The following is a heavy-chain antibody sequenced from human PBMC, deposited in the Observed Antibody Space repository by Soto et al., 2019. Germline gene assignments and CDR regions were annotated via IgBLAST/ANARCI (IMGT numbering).Heavy chain of an antibody. D-gene: IGHD3-10*01. CDR2: ISVSVGST. CDR1: GFTFSSYA. V-gene: IGHV3-23*01. Sequence: GGSLRLSCAASGFTFSSYAMSWVRQAPGKGLEWVSAISVSVGSTYYADSVKGRFTISRDNSKNTLYLQMNSLRADDTAVYYCAKDKSGVGELSLFDYWGQGTLVTVSS. J-gene: IGHJ4*02. CDR3: AKDKSGVGELSLFDY.